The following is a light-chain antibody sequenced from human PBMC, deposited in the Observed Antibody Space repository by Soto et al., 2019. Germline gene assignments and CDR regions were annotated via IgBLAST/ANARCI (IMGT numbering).Light chain of an antibody. V-gene: IGKV3-20*01. CDR3: QQYAYWPET. CDR1: QSVSSSY. J-gene: IGKJ1*01. CDR2: GAS. Sequence: EIVLTQSPGTLSLSPGERATLSCRASQSVSSSYLAWYQQKPGQAPRLLIYGASSRATGIPARFSGSGSGTNFTLAISSLQSEDFAVYYCQQYAYWPETFGQGTKVDI.